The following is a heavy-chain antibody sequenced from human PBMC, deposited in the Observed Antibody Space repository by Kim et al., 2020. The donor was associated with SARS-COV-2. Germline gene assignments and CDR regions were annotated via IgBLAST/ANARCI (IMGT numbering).Heavy chain of an antibody. V-gene: IGHV4-39*01. D-gene: IGHD2-2*01. Sequence: SETLSLTCSVSGGSISSTAYFWGWIRQPPGEGLDWIGNFYNSGGTYSNPSLKSRVTMSVDTSKNQFSLKLSSVTGADTAVYYCASGPAGTFFLRNWGQGT. J-gene: IGHJ4*02. CDR3: ASGPAGTFFLRN. CDR2: FYNSGGT. CDR1: GGSISSTAYF.